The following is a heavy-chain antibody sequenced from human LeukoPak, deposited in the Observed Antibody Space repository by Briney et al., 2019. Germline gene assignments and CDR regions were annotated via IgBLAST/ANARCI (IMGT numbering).Heavy chain of an antibody. CDR2: IYYSGST. J-gene: IGHJ4*02. CDR3: ARESFSGYDTGHFDY. Sequence: SQTLSLTCTVSGGSISSGGYYWSWIRQHPGKGLEWIGYIYYSGSTYYNPSLKSRVTISVDTSKNQFSLKLSSVTAADTAVYYCARESFSGYDTGHFDYWGQGTLVTASS. D-gene: IGHD5-12*01. V-gene: IGHV4-31*03. CDR1: GGSISSGGYY.